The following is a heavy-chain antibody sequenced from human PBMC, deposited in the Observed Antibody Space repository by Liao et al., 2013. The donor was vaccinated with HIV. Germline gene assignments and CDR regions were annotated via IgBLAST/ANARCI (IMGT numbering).Heavy chain of an antibody. V-gene: IGHV4-39*07. J-gene: IGHJ4*02. CDR2: IYYSGST. D-gene: IGHD2-2*01. CDR3: AGSVGYCSSSSCYGALDY. Sequence: QLQLQESGPGLVKPSETLSLTCTVSGGSISSRSYHWGWIRQPPGKGLEWIGSIYYSGSTYYNPSLKSRVTILIDTSKNQFSLKLSSVTAADTAVYYCAGSVGYCSSSSCYGALDYWGQGTLVTVSS. CDR1: GGSISSRSYH.